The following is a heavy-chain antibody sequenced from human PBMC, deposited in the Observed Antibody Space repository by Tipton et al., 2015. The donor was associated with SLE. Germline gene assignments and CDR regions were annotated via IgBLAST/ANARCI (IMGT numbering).Heavy chain of an antibody. D-gene: IGHD3-3*01. V-gene: IGHV3-74*01. CDR3: AKSTFGVRVTDFDY. CDR2: INSDGSST. CDR1: GFTFSSYW. Sequence: GSLRLSCAASGFTFSSYWMHWVRQAPGKGLVWVSRINSDGSSTRYADSVKGRFTISRDNAKNSLYLQMNSPRAEDTAVYYCAKSTFGVRVTDFDYWGQGTLVTVSS. J-gene: IGHJ4*02.